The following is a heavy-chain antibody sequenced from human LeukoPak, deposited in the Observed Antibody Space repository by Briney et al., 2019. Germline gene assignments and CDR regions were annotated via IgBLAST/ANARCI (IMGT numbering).Heavy chain of an antibody. J-gene: IGHJ4*02. Sequence: QAGGSLRLSCAASGFTFSSYAMSWVRQAPGKGLEWVSAISGSGGSTYYADSVKGRFTISRDNSKNTLYLQMNSLRAEDTAVYYCAKGLAGYSSSWYLTGGYYFDYWGQGTLVTVSS. D-gene: IGHD6-13*01. CDR1: GFTFSSYA. CDR2: ISGSGGST. V-gene: IGHV3-23*01. CDR3: AKGLAGYSSSWYLTGGYYFDY.